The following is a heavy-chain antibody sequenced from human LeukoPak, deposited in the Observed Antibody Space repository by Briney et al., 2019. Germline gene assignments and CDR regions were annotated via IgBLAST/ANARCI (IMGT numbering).Heavy chain of an antibody. J-gene: IGHJ6*03. Sequence: ASVTVSCKASGYTFTGYYMHWVRQAPGQGLEWMGWINPNSGGTNYAQKFQGRVTMTRDTSISTAYMELSRLRSDDTAVYYCARRGVVVPAPRVYYYYMDVWGKGTTVTVSS. D-gene: IGHD2-2*01. CDR1: GYTFTGYY. CDR3: ARRGVVVPAPRVYYYYMDV. CDR2: INPNSGGT. V-gene: IGHV1-2*02.